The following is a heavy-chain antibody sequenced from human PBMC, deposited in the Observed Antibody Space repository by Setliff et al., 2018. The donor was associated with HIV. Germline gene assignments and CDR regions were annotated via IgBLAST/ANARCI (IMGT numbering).Heavy chain of an antibody. V-gene: IGHV4-39*01. D-gene: IGHD3-3*01. J-gene: IGHJ4*02. Sequence: PSETLSLTCTVSGGSVNSRSYSWGWIRQPPGKGLEWIGSFYYTGSTYYNPSLRSRVTISVDTSKNQFSLKLSSVSAADTAVYYYARGRSITIFGVAYFDFWGREPWSPSPQ. CDR1: GGSVNSRSYS. CDR2: FYYTGST. CDR3: ARGRSITIFGVAYFDF.